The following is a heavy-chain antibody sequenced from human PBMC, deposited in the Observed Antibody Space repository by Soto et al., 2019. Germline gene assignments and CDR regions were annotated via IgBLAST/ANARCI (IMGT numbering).Heavy chain of an antibody. CDR3: ARDLAAGDY. CDR1: GYTFTHYY. Sequence: QVQLVQSGAEVKKPGASVKLSCRTSGYTFTHYYIHWVRQAPGQGLEWLAIINPASGSTNYAQDFQGRVTLTMDTSTTTVYMEFSGLRAEDTAFFYCARDLAAGDYWGQGTLVTVSS. V-gene: IGHV1-46*01. D-gene: IGHD6-13*01. J-gene: IGHJ4*02. CDR2: INPASGST.